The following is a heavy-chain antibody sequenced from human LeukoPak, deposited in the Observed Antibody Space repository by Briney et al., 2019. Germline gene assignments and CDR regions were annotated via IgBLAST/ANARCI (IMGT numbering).Heavy chain of an antibody. CDR1: GFTFDDYA. J-gene: IGHJ3*02. CDR3: AKTPSAYCGGDCYSGAFDI. D-gene: IGHD2-21*02. Sequence: GGSLRLSCAASGFTFDDYAMHWVRQAPGKGLEWVSGISWNSGSIGYADSVKGRFTISRDNAKNSLYLQMNSLRAEDTALYYCAKTPSAYCGGDCYSGAFDIWGQGTMVTVSS. V-gene: IGHV3-9*01. CDR2: ISWNSGSI.